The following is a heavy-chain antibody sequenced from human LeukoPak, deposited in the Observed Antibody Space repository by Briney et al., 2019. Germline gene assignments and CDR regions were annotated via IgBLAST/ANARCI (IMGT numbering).Heavy chain of an antibody. Sequence: SVKVSCKASGGTFSSYAINWVRQAPGQGLEWMGGIIPIFGTANYAQKFQGRVTITADESTSTAYMELRSLRSDDTAVYYCASLSCSSTSCPYYYYYGMDVWGQGTTVTVSS. CDR3: ASLSCSSTSCPYYYYYGMDV. CDR2: IIPIFGTA. V-gene: IGHV1-69*13. CDR1: GGTFSSYA. D-gene: IGHD2-2*01. J-gene: IGHJ6*02.